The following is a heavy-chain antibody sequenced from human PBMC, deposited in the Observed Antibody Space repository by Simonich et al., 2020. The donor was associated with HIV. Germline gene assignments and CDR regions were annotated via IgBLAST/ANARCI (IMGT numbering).Heavy chain of an antibody. D-gene: IGHD6-13*01. V-gene: IGHV4-34*01. J-gene: IGHJ1*01. CDR1: GGSFSGYY. CDR3: ARLTAGGLGEYFQH. CDR2: TNHRGST. Sequence: QVQLQQWGAGLLKPSETLSLTCAVYGGSFSGYYWSWVRQPPGEGLEWIGETNHRGSTNYNPSLKSRVTISVDTSKNQFSLKLSSVTAADTAVYYCARLTAGGLGEYFQHWGQGTLVTVSS.